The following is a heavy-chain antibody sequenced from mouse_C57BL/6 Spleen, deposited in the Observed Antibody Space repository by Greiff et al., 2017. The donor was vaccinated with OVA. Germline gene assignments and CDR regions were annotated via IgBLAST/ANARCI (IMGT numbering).Heavy chain of an antibody. V-gene: IGHV14-4*01. Sequence: EVQLQQSGAELARPGASVKLSCTASGFNIKDDYMHWVKQRPEQGLEWIGWIDPENGDTEYASKFQGKASITADTSSNTAYLQLSSLTSEDTAVYYCTPITTVVATEAYWGQGTLVTVSA. CDR3: TPITTVVATEAY. D-gene: IGHD1-1*01. CDR2: IDPENGDT. CDR1: GFNIKDDY. J-gene: IGHJ3*01.